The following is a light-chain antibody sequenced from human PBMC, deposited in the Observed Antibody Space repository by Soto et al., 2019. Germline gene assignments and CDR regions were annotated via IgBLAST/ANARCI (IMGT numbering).Light chain of an antibody. V-gene: IGKV1-39*01. J-gene: IGKJ2*01. CDR1: QSISIN. CDR3: QQTYTSRVYT. Sequence: DILLTQSPTSLSASVGDTVTITCRASQSISINLNWYQHRPGEAPKVLIYAASTLATGAPSRFSGTGVGTDFTLAISSLQVEDFATYYCQQTYTSRVYTFGQGTKLEFK. CDR2: AAS.